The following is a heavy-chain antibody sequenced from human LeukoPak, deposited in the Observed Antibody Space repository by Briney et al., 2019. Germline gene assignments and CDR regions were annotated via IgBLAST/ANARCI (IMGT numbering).Heavy chain of an antibody. J-gene: IGHJ4*02. V-gene: IGHV4-4*07. CDR1: GGSISSYY. CDR3: ARDYYGSGSYVVDY. D-gene: IGHD3-10*01. CDR2: IYTSGST. Sequence: SETLSLTCTVSGGSISSYYWSWIRQPAGKGLEWIGRIYTSGSTNYNPSLKSRVTMSVDTSKNQFSLKLSSVTAADTAVYYCARDYYGSGSYVVDYWGQGTLVTVSS.